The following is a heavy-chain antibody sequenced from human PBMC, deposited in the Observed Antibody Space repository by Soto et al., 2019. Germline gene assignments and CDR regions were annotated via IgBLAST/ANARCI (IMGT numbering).Heavy chain of an antibody. CDR3: ARSNTYYYGSGSYFPFDY. Sequence: SETLSLTCTVSGGSISSYYWSWIRQPPGKGLEWIGYIYYSGSTNYNPSLKSRVTISVDTSKIQFSLKLSSVTAADTAVYYCARSNTYYYGSGSYFPFDYWGQGTLVTVSS. J-gene: IGHJ4*02. CDR2: IYYSGST. CDR1: GGSISSYY. V-gene: IGHV4-59*13. D-gene: IGHD3-10*01.